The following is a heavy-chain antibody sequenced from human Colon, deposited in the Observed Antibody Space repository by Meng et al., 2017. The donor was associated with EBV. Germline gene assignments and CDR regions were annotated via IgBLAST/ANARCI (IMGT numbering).Heavy chain of an antibody. V-gene: IGHV4-30-2*01. D-gene: IGHD3-10*01. CDR1: GDSITSGDYS. Sequence: QLQESGSGLVRPSQTLPLTCAVSGDSITSGDYSWTWIRQPPGKGLEWIGYIYHGVNIYYTPSLRSRVTISVDKSRNQFSLKLTSVSAADTAVYYCVRDTRRGGGWFDPWGQGTLVTVSS. CDR3: VRDTRRGGGWFDP. J-gene: IGHJ5*02. CDR2: IYHGVNI.